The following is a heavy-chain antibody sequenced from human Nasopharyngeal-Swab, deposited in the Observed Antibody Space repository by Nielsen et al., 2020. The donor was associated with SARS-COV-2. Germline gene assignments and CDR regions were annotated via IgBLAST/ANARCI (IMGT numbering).Heavy chain of an antibody. J-gene: IGHJ4*02. D-gene: IGHD3-10*01. CDR1: GGTFSSYA. CDR2: IIPIFGTA. Sequence: SVKVSCKASGGTFSSYAISWVRQAPGQGLEWMGGIIPIFGTANYAQKFQGRVTITADESTSTAYMELSSLRSEDTAVYYCAREGYYGSGSYAPFDYWAREPWSPSPQ. V-gene: IGHV1-69*13. CDR3: AREGYYGSGSYAPFDY.